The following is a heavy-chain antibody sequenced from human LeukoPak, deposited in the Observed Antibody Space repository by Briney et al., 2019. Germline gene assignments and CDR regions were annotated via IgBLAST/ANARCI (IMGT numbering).Heavy chain of an antibody. CDR2: IYHSGST. Sequence: SETLSLTCDVSGGSIDSTNWWNWVRQPPGKGLEWIGEIYHSGSTNYNPSLKSRVTISVDKSKNQFSLKLSSVTAADTAVYYCAVITMTAFDIWGQGTMVTVSS. D-gene: IGHD3-22*01. V-gene: IGHV4/OR15-8*01. J-gene: IGHJ3*02. CDR3: AVITMTAFDI. CDR1: GGSIDSTNW.